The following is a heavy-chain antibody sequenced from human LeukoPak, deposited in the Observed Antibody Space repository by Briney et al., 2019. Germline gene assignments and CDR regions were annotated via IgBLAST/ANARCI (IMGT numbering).Heavy chain of an antibody. D-gene: IGHD6-13*01. V-gene: IGHV1-69*04. CDR2: IIPILGIA. Sequence: ASVKVSCKASGGTFSSYAISWVRQAPGQGLEWMGRIIPILGIANYAQKFQGRVTITADKSTSTAYMELSSLRSEDTAVYYCARDHQQPGVGYYYYGMDVWGQGTTVTVSS. J-gene: IGHJ6*02. CDR3: ARDHQQPGVGYYYYGMDV. CDR1: GGTFSSYA.